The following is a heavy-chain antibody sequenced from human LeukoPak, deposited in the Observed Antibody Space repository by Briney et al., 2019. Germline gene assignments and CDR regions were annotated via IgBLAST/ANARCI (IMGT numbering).Heavy chain of an antibody. V-gene: IGHV4-59*01. CDR1: GGSISSYY. Sequence: SETLSLTCTVSGGSISSYYWSWIRQPPGKGLEWIGYIYYSGSTNYNPSLKSRVTISVDTSKNQFSLKLSSVTAADTAVYYCARVYCYYYMDVWGKGTTVTVSS. CDR3: ARVYCYYYMDV. J-gene: IGHJ6*03. CDR2: IYYSGST.